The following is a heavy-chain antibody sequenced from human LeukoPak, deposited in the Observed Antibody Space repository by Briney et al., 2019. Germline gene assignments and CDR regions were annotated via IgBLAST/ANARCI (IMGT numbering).Heavy chain of an antibody. V-gene: IGHV1-2*02. J-gene: IGHJ4*02. D-gene: IGHD1-26*01. Sequence: ASVKVSCKASGYTFTGYYMHWVRQAPGQGLEWMGWINPNSGGTNYAQKFQGRVTMTRDTSISTAYMELSRLRSEDTAVYYCARWNDPVGATGFDYWGQGTLVTVSS. CDR2: INPNSGGT. CDR1: GYTFTGYY. CDR3: ARWNDPVGATGFDY.